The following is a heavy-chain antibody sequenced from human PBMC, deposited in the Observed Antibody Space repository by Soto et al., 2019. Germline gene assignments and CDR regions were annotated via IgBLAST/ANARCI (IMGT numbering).Heavy chain of an antibody. CDR3: AKGRSYYYYYGVDV. J-gene: IGHJ6*02. V-gene: IGHV3-11*01. CDR2: ISSSAST. Sequence: TGGSLRLSCAASGFTFSDYYMSWIRQAPGKGLEWVSYISSSASTYYADSVKGRFTISRDNSKSTLYLQMNSLRAEDTALYYCAKGRSYYYYYGVDVWGQGTTVTVSS. CDR1: GFTFSDYY.